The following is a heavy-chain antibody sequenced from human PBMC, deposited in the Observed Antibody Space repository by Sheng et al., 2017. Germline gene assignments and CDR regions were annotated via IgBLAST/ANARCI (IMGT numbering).Heavy chain of an antibody. CDR3: AREPLNDYGGYNWFDP. D-gene: IGHD4-17*01. V-gene: IGHV1-69*01. J-gene: IGHJ5*02. CDR1: RHLQQLC. CDR2: IIPIFGTA. Sequence: QVQLVQSGAEVKKPWVLGEGLLQGFWRHLQQLCYQLGATGPLDKGLSGWEGIIPIFGTANYAQKFQGRVTITADESTSTAYMELSSLRSEDTAVYYCAREPLNDYGGYNWFDPWGQGTLVTVSS.